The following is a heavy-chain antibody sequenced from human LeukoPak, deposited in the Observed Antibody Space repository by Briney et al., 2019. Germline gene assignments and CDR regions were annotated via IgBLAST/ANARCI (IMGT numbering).Heavy chain of an antibody. CDR3: ARGRGFYYYGSGTHFDY. CDR1: GYTFTSYD. Sequence: ASVKVSCKASGYTFTSYDINWVRQATGQGLEWMGWMNPNSGNTGYAQKFQGRVTMTRNTSISTAYMELSSLRSEDTAVYYCARGRGFYYYGSGTHFDYWGQGTLVTVSS. D-gene: IGHD3-10*01. J-gene: IGHJ4*02. CDR2: MNPNSGNT. V-gene: IGHV1-8*01.